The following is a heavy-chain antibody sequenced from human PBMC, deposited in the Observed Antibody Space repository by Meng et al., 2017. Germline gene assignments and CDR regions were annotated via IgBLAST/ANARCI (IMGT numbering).Heavy chain of an antibody. D-gene: IGHD5-18*01. Sequence: ISLKVSGPTLVKPTPALPLTCTFSGFALSTSGVGVGWIRQPPGKALEWLALIYWNDDKRYSPSLKSRLTITKDTSKNQVVLTMTNMDPVDTATYYCAHRQGYSYGLAVFDIWGQGTMVTVSS. V-gene: IGHV2-5*01. CDR3: AHRQGYSYGLAVFDI. CDR1: GFALSTSGVG. CDR2: IYWNDDK. J-gene: IGHJ3*02.